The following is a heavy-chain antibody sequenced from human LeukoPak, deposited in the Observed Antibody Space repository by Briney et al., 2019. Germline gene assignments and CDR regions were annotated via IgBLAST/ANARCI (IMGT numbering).Heavy chain of an antibody. J-gene: IGHJ4*02. V-gene: IGHV3-23*01. CDR2: ISGSGGST. CDR3: AKGDIVVVITLDY. D-gene: IGHD3-22*01. CDR1: GFTFSSYA. Sequence: GGSLRLSCAASGFTFSSYAMSWVRQAPGKGLEWVSAISGSGGSTYYADSVKGRFTISGDNSKNTLYLQMNSLRAEDTAVYYCAKGDIVVVITLDYWGQGTLVTVSS.